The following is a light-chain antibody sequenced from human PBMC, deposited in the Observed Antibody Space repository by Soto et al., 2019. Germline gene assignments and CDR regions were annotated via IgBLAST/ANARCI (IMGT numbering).Light chain of an antibody. V-gene: IGKV3-15*01. CDR1: QSMGSN. Sequence: EIVMTQSPATMSVSPGERATLSCRDSQSMGSNVAWYQQKPGQAPRLLIYGASTRAAGIPARFSGSGSGTELTLTITSLQYEDFAVYYCQERSNWPPITFGQGTRLEIK. CDR3: QERSNWPPIT. J-gene: IGKJ5*01. CDR2: GAS.